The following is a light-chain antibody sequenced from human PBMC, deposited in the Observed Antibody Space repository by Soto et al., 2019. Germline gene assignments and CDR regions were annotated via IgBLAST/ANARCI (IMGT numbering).Light chain of an antibody. CDR3: AAWDDSLSAL. V-gene: IGLV1-47*01. CDR2: RNN. Sequence: QSVLTQPPSASGTPGQRVTISCSGSSSNIGSHYVYWYQQLPGTAPKLLIYRNNQRPSGVPDRFSGSKSGTSASLAISGLRSEDEADYYCAAWDDSLSALFGTGTKLTVL. J-gene: IGLJ1*01. CDR1: SSNIGSHY.